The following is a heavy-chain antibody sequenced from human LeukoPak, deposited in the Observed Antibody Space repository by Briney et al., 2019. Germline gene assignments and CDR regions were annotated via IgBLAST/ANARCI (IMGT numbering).Heavy chain of an antibody. J-gene: IGHJ4*02. CDR3: ARGVDYYGV. V-gene: IGHV4-34*01. CDR2: INHSGGT. CDR1: GGSFSGYS. Sequence: SETLSLTCAVDGGSFSGYSWNWIRQPPVKGLEWIGEINHSGGTNYNPSLKSRVTISVDTSKKQCSLKLSSVTAADTAVYYCARGVDYYGVWGQGTLVTVSS. D-gene: IGHD3-10*01.